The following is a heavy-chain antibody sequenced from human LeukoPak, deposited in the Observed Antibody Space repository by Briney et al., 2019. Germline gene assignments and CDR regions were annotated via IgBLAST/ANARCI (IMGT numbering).Heavy chain of an antibody. J-gene: IGHJ4*02. D-gene: IGHD3-9*01. CDR1: GGSFSGYY. CDR2: INHSGST. V-gene: IGHV4-34*01. CDR3: ARGTPILTGYSSYFDY. Sequence: SETLSLTCAVYGGSFSGYYWSWIRQPPGKGLEWIGEINHSGSTNYNPSLKSRVTISVDTSKNQFSLKLSSVTAADMAVYYCARGTPILTGYSSYFDYWGQGTLVTVSS.